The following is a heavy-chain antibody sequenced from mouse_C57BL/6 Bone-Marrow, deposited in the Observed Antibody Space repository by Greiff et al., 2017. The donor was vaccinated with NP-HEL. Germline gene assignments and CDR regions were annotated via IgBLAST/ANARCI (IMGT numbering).Heavy chain of an antibody. CDR2: IDPNSGGT. J-gene: IGHJ2*01. CDR1: GYTFTSYW. V-gene: IGHV1-72*01. CDR3: ASTYYYGSVFDY. D-gene: IGHD1-1*01. Sequence: QVQLKQPGAELVKPGASVKLSCKASGYTFTSYWMHWVKQRPGRGLEWIGRIDPNSGGTKYNEKFKSKATLTVDKPSSTAYMQLSSLTSEDSAVYYCASTYYYGSVFDYWGQGTTLTVSS.